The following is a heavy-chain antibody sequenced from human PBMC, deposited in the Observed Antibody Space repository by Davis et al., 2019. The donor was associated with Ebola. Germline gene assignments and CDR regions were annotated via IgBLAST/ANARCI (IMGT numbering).Heavy chain of an antibody. CDR2: ISSDSDYI. CDR1: GFTFSTYS. CDR3: AREHDYGGRNYGMDV. D-gene: IGHD4-23*01. V-gene: IGHV3-21*01. J-gene: IGHJ6*04. Sequence: GESLKISCAASGFTFSTYSMSWVRQAPGKALEWVSSISSDSDYIYYADSAKGRFTISRDNAKNSLFLQMNSLRAEDTAVYYCAREHDYGGRNYGMDVWGKGTTVTVSS.